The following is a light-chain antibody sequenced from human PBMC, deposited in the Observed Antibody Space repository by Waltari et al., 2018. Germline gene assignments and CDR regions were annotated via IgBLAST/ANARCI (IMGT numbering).Light chain of an antibody. CDR3: AAWDDSLNRV. CDR1: GSNLGSTA. Sequence: QSVLPQPPPASGTPGQRVTIPCSGSGSNLGSTAVRWYQQLPGTAPKILIYRNSLRPSGVPDRFSGSKSGTSASLAISELQSEDEADYYCAAWDDSLNRVFGGGTKLTVL. V-gene: IGLV1-44*01. CDR2: RNS. J-gene: IGLJ2*01.